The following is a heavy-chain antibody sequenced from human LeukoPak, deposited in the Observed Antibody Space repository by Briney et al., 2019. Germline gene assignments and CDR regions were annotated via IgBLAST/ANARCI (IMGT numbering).Heavy chain of an antibody. Sequence: PSETLSLTCTVSGGSVTTYYWSWIRQFPGKRLEWIGHVHYRGSPDYNPSLTSRVTISVDTSKNQFSLRLTSVTAADTAVYYCARDRPGGSSLDYWGQGTLVTVSS. CDR3: ARDRPGGSSLDY. J-gene: IGHJ4*02. CDR1: GGSVTTYY. D-gene: IGHD6-13*01. V-gene: IGHV4-59*02. CDR2: VHYRGSP.